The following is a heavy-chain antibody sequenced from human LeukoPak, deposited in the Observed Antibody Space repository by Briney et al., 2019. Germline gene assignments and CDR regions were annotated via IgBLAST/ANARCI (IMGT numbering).Heavy chain of an antibody. Sequence: GASVRVSSKASVYTVTSYDINWVRQAAGQGLGWMGWMNTNSGKTGYAQKFQGRVTMTRNTSISTAYMELSSLRSEDTAVYSCARGGGNDYWGQGTLVTVSS. V-gene: IGHV1-8*01. CDR3: ARGGGNDY. J-gene: IGHJ4*02. CDR1: VYTVTSYD. CDR2: MNTNSGKT. D-gene: IGHD3-16*01.